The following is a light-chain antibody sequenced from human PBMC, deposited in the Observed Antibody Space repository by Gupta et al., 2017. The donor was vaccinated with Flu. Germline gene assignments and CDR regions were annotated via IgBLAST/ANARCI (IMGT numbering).Light chain of an antibody. CDR1: QSISSY. CDR2: AAS. J-gene: IGKJ5*01. V-gene: IGKV1-39*01. Sequence: DSQMTQSPSSLPASVGDRVTITCRASQSISSYLNWYQQKPGKAPKLLIYAASSLQRGVPSRFSGSGSGTDFTLTISSLQPEDFATYYCQRSYSNPPVTFGQGTRLEIK. CDR3: QRSYSNPPVT.